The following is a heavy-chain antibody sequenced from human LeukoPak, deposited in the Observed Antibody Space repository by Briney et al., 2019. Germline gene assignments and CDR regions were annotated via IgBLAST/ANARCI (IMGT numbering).Heavy chain of an antibody. V-gene: IGHV1-69*05. CDR3: ARGELGYCSSTSCSRALDYYYYYYMDV. J-gene: IGHJ6*03. CDR2: IIPIFGTA. CDR1: GGTFSSYA. D-gene: IGHD2-2*01. Sequence: APVKVSCKASGGTFSSYAISWVRQAPGQGLEWMGGIIPIFGTANYAQKFQGRVTITTDESTSTAYMELSSLRSEDTAVYYCARGELGYCSSTSCSRALDYYYYYYMDVWGKGTTVTVSS.